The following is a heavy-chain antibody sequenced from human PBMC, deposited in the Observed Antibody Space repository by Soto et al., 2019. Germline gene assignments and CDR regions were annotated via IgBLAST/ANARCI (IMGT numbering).Heavy chain of an antibody. CDR2: IFYSGTT. V-gene: IGHV4-31*03. CDR3: AREAVAGNWFDP. CDR1: GGSISSGGYY. Sequence: QVQLQESGPGLVKPSQTLSLTCTVSGGSISSGGYYWSWIRQHPGKGLEWFGNIFYSGTTYYNPSLNSRVTISVDTSKNQFSLKLSSVTAADTAVYYCAREAVAGNWFDPWGQGTLVTVSS. J-gene: IGHJ5*02. D-gene: IGHD6-19*01.